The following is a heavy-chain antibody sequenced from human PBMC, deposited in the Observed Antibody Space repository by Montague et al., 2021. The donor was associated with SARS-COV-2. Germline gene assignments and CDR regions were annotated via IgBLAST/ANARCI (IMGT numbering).Heavy chain of an antibody. J-gene: IGHJ6*02. Sequence: TPSLTCTVSGGSIRSGSYYWSWVRQPAGKGLEWIGRIYSSGSTXYNPSLKSRVTMSVDTSKNQFSLKVSSVTAADTAVYYCARDYGDYSYYYGLDVWGQGTTVTVSS. V-gene: IGHV4-61*02. CDR2: IYSSGST. CDR1: GGSIRSGSYY. CDR3: ARDYGDYSYYYGLDV. D-gene: IGHD4-17*01.